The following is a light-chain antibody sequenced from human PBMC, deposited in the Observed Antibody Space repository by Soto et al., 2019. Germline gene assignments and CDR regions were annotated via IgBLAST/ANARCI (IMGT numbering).Light chain of an antibody. CDR3: QPYTTWPPCP. J-gene: IGKJ1*01. Sequence: IGWTNSKGTLSLSPGERATLSCRASQSVSSNLAWYQQKPGQAPRLLIYGASTRATGIPARFSGSGSGTEFTLTISSLQSEDFAVYYCQPYTTWPPCPFSQGTKV. V-gene: IGKV3-15*01. CDR2: GAS. CDR1: QSVSSN.